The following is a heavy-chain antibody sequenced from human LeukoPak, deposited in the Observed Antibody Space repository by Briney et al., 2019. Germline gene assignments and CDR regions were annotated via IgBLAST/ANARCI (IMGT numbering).Heavy chain of an antibody. CDR1: GYTFTSYG. CDR3: ARDPGGTWGFDY. V-gene: IGHV1-18*01. Sequence: ASVKVSCKASGYTFTSYGISWVRQAPGQWLEWMGWISAYNGNTNYAQKLQGRVTMTTDTSTSTAYMELRSLKSDDTAVYYCARDPGGTWGFDYWGQGALVTVSS. D-gene: IGHD7-27*01. J-gene: IGHJ4*02. CDR2: ISAYNGNT.